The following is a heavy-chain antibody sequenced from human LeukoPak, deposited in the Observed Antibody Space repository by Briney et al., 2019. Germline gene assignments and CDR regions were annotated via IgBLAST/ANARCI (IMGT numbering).Heavy chain of an antibody. CDR2: IIPTLGIA. CDR3: AGEEERGVTVAGTAFDY. V-gene: IGHV1-69*04. CDR1: GGTFSSYS. Sequence: SVKVSCKASGGTFSSYSITWVRQAPGQGLEWMGRIIPTLGIANYAQKFQGRVTIAADKSTSTAYMELSSLRSEDTAVYYCAGEEERGVTVAGTAFDYWGQGTLVTVSS. J-gene: IGHJ4*02. D-gene: IGHD6-19*01.